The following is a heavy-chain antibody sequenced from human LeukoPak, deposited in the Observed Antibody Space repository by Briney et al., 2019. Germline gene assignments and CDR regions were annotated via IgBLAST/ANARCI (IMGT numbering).Heavy chain of an antibody. V-gene: IGHV3-23*01. Sequence: QPGGSLRLSCAASGFTFSSYAMSWVRQAPGKGLEWVSAISGSGGSTYYADSVKGRFTISRDNSKNTLYLQMNSLRVEDTAVYYCASWPVGWYGEDSWGQGTLVTVSS. CDR3: ASWPVGWYGEDS. CDR1: GFTFSSYA. J-gene: IGHJ4*02. D-gene: IGHD6-19*01. CDR2: ISGSGGST.